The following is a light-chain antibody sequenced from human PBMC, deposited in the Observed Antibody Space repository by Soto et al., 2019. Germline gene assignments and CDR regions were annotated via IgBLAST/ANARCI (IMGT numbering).Light chain of an antibody. CDR2: DVS. Sequence: QSALTQPASVSGSPGQSITISCTGTSSNVGGYNYVSWYQQHPGKAPQLMIYDVSNRPSGVSRRFSGSKAGNXAXLAISGHQAEDEADYYCTSYTSSSTWVFGGGTKLTVL. V-gene: IGLV2-14*01. CDR3: TSYTSSSTWV. J-gene: IGLJ3*02. CDR1: SSNVGGYNY.